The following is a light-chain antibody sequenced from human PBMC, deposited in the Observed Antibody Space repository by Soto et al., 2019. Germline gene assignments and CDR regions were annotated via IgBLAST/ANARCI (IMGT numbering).Light chain of an antibody. J-gene: IGLJ1*01. V-gene: IGLV2-8*01. Sequence: QSGLTQPPSASGSPGQSVTISCTGTPSDVGGYISVSWYQQHPGKAPKLMIYEVSKRPSGVPDRFSGSKSGSTAFLTVSGLQDDDEAEYFCCSYTGFNKYLFGTGTKLTVL. CDR2: EVS. CDR1: PSDVGGYIS. CDR3: CSYTGFNKYL.